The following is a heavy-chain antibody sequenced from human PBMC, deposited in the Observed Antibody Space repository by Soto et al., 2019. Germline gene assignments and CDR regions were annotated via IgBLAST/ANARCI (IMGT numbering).Heavy chain of an antibody. CDR1: GYTFTSSG. Sequence: QVQLVQSGAEVKKPGASVRVSCKASGYTFTSSGISWVRQAPGQGLEWMGWISPYNGDTNSAQKFQDRVTMTTDTYTKTAYMELRSMRSVDTAVYYCAKDATRSSGWYISVDSWGQGTLVTVSS. CDR2: ISPYNGDT. CDR3: AKDATRSSGWYISVDS. J-gene: IGHJ4*02. D-gene: IGHD6-19*01. V-gene: IGHV1-18*01.